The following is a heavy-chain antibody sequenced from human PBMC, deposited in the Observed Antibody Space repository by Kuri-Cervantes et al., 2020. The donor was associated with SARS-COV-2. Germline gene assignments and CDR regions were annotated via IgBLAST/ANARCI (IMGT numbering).Heavy chain of an antibody. CDR3: AGGFDYGDYPYYYGMDV. V-gene: IGHV1-18*04. D-gene: IGHD4-17*01. CDR1: GYTFTTYG. Sequence: ASVKVSCKASGYTFTTYGITWVRQAPGQGLEWMGWISTYNANADYAQELQGRVTMTTDTSTSIAYMELRSLRSDDTAIYYCAGGFDYGDYPYYYGMDVWGQGTTVTVSS. CDR2: ISTYNANA. J-gene: IGHJ6*02.